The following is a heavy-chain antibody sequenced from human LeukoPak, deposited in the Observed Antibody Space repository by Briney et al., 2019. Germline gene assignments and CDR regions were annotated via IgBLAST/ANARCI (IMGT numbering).Heavy chain of an antibody. CDR1: GGYFRGYY. Sequence: SETLSLTCAVYGGYFRGYYWSWIRQPPGKGLEWIGEINHSGSTNYNPSLKSRVTISVDTSKNQFSLKLSSVTAADTAVYYCARERRVLRFLEWLSYPYYFDYWGQGTLVTVSS. J-gene: IGHJ4*02. CDR3: ARERRVLRFLEWLSYPYYFDY. D-gene: IGHD3-3*01. V-gene: IGHV4-34*01. CDR2: INHSGST.